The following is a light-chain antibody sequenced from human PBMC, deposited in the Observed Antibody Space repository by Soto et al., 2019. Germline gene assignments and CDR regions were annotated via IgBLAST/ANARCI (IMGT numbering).Light chain of an antibody. J-gene: IGKJ2*01. V-gene: IGKV3-20*01. CDR3: QQYGSSPYT. CDR2: SAS. CDR1: QSVSRNY. Sequence: EIVLTQSPGSLSSSPGERATLSCRASQSVSRNYLAWYQQEPGQAPRLLIYSASSRATGIPDRFSGSGSGTDFTLTISRLEPEDFAVYYCQQYGSSPYTFGQGTNLEIK.